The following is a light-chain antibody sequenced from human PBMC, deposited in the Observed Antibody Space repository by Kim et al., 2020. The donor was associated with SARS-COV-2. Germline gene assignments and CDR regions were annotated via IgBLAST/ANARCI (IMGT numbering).Light chain of an antibody. CDR2: SNN. J-gene: IGLJ2*01. V-gene: IGLV1-47*02. CDR1: SSNIGSNY. Sequence: ELTQPPSASGTPGQRVTISCSGSSSNIGSNYVYWYQQLPGTAPKLLIYSNNQRPSGIPDRFSGSKSGTSASLAISGLRSEDEADYYCAAWDDSLSGRVFGGGTQLTVL. CDR3: AAWDDSLSGRV.